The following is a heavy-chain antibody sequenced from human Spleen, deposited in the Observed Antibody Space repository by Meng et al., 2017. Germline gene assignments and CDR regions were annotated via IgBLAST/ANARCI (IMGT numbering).Heavy chain of an antibody. D-gene: IGHD3-10*01. V-gene: IGHV1-18*01. CDR1: DYTFTGYG. CDR2: LGAHDGDT. Sequence: QVQPVHAGAEVKKPGASVKVSCKASDYTFTGYGVSWVRQAPGQGLEWMAWLGAHDGDTSHAPKFQGRVTVSADRPTATAYMELRSLRSDDTAVYYCARGTPGRSYSDYWGQGTLVTVSS. J-gene: IGHJ4*02. CDR3: ARGTPGRSYSDY.